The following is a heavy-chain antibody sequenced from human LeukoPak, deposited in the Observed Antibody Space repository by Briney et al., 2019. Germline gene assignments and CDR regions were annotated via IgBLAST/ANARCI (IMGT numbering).Heavy chain of an antibody. CDR2: MYYSGST. CDR1: GGSITPYY. CDR3: ARVVDYGYSDY. Sequence: SETLSLTCTVSGGSITPYYWSWIRQPPGKGLEWIGYMYYSGSTNYNPSLKSRVTISVDTSKNHFSLKLSSVTAADTAVYYCARVVDYGYSDYWGQGTLVTVSS. V-gene: IGHV4-59*01. J-gene: IGHJ4*02. D-gene: IGHD4/OR15-4a*01.